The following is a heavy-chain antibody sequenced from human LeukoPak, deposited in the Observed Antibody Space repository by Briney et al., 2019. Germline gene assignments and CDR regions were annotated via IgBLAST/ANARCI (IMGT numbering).Heavy chain of an antibody. J-gene: IGHJ4*02. D-gene: IGHD2-2*01. CDR3: ARVKGVPAAKNYFDY. V-gene: IGHV3-7*01. Sequence: GGSLRLSCAASGFTFSSYWMSWVRQAPGKGLGWVANIKQDGSEKYYVDSVKGRFTISRDNAKNSLYLQMNSLRAEDTAVYYCARVKGVPAAKNYFDYWGQGTLVTVSS. CDR2: IKQDGSEK. CDR1: GFTFSSYW.